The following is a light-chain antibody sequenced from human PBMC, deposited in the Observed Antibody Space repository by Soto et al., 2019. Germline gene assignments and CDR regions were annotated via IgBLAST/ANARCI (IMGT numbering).Light chain of an antibody. CDR2: DVS. CDR1: RSDVGGYNY. V-gene: IGLV2-14*01. J-gene: IGLJ1*01. CDR3: SSYTSSSTYV. Sequence: QSVLTQPASVSGSPGQSITISCTGTRSDVGGYNYVSWYQQYPGKAPKLMIYDVSNRPSGVSNRFSGSKSGNTASLTISGLQAEDEADYYCSSYTSSSTYVFGTGTKVTVL.